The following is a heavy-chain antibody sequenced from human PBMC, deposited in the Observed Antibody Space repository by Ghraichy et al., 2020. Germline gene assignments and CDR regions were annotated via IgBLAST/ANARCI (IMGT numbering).Heavy chain of an antibody. CDR2: IRSSSSYI. D-gene: IGHD2-2*01. Sequence: GGSLRLSCAASGFTFSSYSMNWVRQAPGKGLEWVSSIRSSSSYIYYADSVKGRFTISRDNAKNSLYLQMNSLRAEDTAVYYCARDRCSSTSCYLDYWCQGTLVTVSS. CDR3: ARDRCSSTSCYLDY. V-gene: IGHV3-21*01. J-gene: IGHJ4*02. CDR1: GFTFSSYS.